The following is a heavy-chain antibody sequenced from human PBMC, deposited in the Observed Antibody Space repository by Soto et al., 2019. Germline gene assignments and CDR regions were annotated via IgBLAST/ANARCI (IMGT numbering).Heavy chain of an antibody. CDR1: GGSISSYY. CDR2: IYYSGST. D-gene: IGHD5-12*01. V-gene: IGHV4-59*01. J-gene: IGHJ6*02. CDR3: AKDIQVATIWGADYYVMDV. Sequence: SETLSLTCTVSGGSISSYYWSWIRPPPGKGLEWIGYIYYSGSTNYNPSLKSRVTISVDTSKNQFSLKLSSVTAEDTALYYCAKDIQVATIWGADYYVMDVWGQGTTVTVSS.